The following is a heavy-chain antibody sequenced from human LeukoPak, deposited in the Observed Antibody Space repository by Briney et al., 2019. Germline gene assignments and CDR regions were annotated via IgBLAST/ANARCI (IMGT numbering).Heavy chain of an antibody. CDR2: IYYSGST. V-gene: IGHV4-61*01. D-gene: IGHD2-8*01. Sequence: PSETLSLTCTVSGASVSSSTYYWSWIRQPPGKGLEWVGSIYYSGSTNYNPSLKSRVTISVDTSKNQFSLKLSSVTAADTAVYYCARDYCTTARCYPNYFDYWGQGTLVTVSS. CDR3: ARDYCTTARCYPNYFDY. J-gene: IGHJ4*02. CDR1: GASVSSSTYY.